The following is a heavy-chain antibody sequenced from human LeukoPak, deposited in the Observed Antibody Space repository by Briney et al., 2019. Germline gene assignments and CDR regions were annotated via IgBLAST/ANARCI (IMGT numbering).Heavy chain of an antibody. D-gene: IGHD6-13*01. CDR2: ISSSSSYI. CDR3: ARDRAKSVAAAGVY. J-gene: IGHJ4*02. CDR1: GFTFSSYS. V-gene: IGHV3-21*01. Sequence: GGSLRLSCAASGFTFSSYSMNWVRQAPGKGLEWVSSISSSSSYIYYADSVKGRFTISRDNAKNSLYLQMSSLRAEDTAVYYCARDRAKSVAAAGVYWGQGTLVTVSS.